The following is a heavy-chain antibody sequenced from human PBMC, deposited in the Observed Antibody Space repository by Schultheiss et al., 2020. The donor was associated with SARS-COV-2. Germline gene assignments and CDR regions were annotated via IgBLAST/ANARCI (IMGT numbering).Heavy chain of an antibody. CDR2: IYTSGST. Sequence: SETLSLTCTVSGGSISSYYWSWIRQPAGKGLEWIGRIYTSGSTNYNPSLKSRVTMSVDTSKNQFSLKLSSVTAADTAVYYCARDRELLWFRYYYYGMDVWGQGTTVTVSS. CDR1: GGSISSYY. CDR3: ARDRELLWFRYYYYGMDV. J-gene: IGHJ6*02. D-gene: IGHD3-10*01. V-gene: IGHV4-4*07.